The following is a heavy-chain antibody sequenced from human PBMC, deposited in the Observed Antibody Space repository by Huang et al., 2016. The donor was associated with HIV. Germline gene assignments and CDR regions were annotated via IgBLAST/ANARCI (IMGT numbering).Heavy chain of an antibody. CDR1: GFTFSSYW. CDR3: VRDPRIQSWLNYFDY. V-gene: IGHV3-74*01. D-gene: IGHD3-22*01. CDR2: INSDGSRS. Sequence: EVQLVESGGGLVQPGGSLRLSCAASGFTFSSYWMHWVRQAPGKGRGWVSRINSDGSRSGYADSVKGRFTISRDNAKNTLYLQMNSLRAEDTAVYYCVRDPRIQSWLNYFDYWGQGTLVSVSS. J-gene: IGHJ4*02.